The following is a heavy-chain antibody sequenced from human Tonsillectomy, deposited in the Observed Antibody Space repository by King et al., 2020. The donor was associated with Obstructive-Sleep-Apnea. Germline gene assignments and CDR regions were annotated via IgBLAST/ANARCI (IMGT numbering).Heavy chain of an antibody. Sequence: PLQESGPGLVKPSQTLSLTCTVSGGSISSGEYYWSWIRPPPGQGLEWIGYIYYSGSTFYNPSLKSRLSISIDTSKIQFSLKLRSVTAADTAVYYCARQNSGSYSRVDYWGQGTLVTVSS. V-gene: IGHV4-30-4*01. CDR2: IYYSGST. CDR3: ARQNSGSYSRVDY. CDR1: GGSISSGEYY. D-gene: IGHD1-26*01. J-gene: IGHJ4*02.